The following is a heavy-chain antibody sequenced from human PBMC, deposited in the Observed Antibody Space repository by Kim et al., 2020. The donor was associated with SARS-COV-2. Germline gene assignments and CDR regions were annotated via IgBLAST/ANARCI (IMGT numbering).Heavy chain of an antibody. Sequence: YAQKLQGRVTMTTDTPTSTAYLELRSLRSDDTAVYYCARDLYSSSSGALDIWGQGTMVTVSS. J-gene: IGHJ3*02. CDR3: ARDLYSSSSGALDI. D-gene: IGHD6-13*01. V-gene: IGHV1-18*01.